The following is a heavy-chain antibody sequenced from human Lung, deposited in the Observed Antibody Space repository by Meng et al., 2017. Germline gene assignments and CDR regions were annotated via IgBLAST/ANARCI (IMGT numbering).Heavy chain of an antibody. Sequence: QVQLQESGQGLVKPSGTLSLTCVVPGGSISSIDWWSWVRQPPGKGLEWIGEIYHGGDTNYNPSLKSRVTIAIDRSKNQFSLKLSSVTAADTAVYYCASWIYSCGWQWGQGTLVTVSS. D-gene: IGHD6-19*01. V-gene: IGHV4/OR15-8*02. CDR2: IYHGGDT. CDR1: GGSISSIDW. CDR3: ASWIYSCGWQ. J-gene: IGHJ4*02.